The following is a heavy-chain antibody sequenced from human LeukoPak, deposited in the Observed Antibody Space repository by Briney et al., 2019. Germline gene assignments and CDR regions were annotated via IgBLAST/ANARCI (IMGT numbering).Heavy chain of an antibody. D-gene: IGHD3-9*01. V-gene: IGHV4-59*01. Sequence: KPSETLSLTCTVSGGFISSYYWSWSRQPPGKGLEWIGYIYYSGSTNYNPSLKSRVTISVDTSKNQFSLKLSSVTAADTAVYYCARDNTLRYFDYWGQGTLVTVSS. CDR3: ARDNTLRYFDY. CDR1: GGFISSYY. J-gene: IGHJ4*02. CDR2: IYYSGST.